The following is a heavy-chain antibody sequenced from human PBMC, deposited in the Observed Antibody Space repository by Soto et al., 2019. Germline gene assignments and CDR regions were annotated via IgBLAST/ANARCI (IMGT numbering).Heavy chain of an antibody. J-gene: IGHJ3*01. Sequence: GESLKISCKGSGYSFTSYWIGWVRQMPGKGLEWMGIIYPGDSDTTYSPSFQGQVTISADKSISTAYLQWSSLKASDTAMYYCARELDYGGNSEASDFWGQGTMVTVSS. CDR3: ARELDYGGNSEASDF. CDR1: GYSFTSYW. V-gene: IGHV5-51*01. CDR2: IYPGDSDT. D-gene: IGHD4-17*01.